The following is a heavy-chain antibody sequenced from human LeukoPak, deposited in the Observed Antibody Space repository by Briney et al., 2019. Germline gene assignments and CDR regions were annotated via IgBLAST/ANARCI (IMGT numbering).Heavy chain of an antibody. V-gene: IGHV3-30-3*01. J-gene: IGHJ4*02. CDR3: AREYYGDEYFDY. CDR2: ISYDGSNK. Sequence: PGRSLRLSCAASGFTFSSYAMHWVRQAPGKGLEWVAVISYDGSNKYYADSVKGRFTISRDNSKNTLYLQMNSLRAEDTAVYYRAREYYGDEYFDYWGQGTLVTVSS. D-gene: IGHD4-17*01. CDR1: GFTFSSYA.